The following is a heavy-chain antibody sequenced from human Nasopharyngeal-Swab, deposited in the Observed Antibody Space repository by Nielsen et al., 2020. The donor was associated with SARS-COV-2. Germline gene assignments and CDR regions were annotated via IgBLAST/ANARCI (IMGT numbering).Heavy chain of an antibody. CDR3: ARGSSRGMFDY. CDR2: IGVSGTMT. Sequence: GESLKISCAASGFTFSRSALTWVRQAPGKGLEWVSAIGVSGTMTYYADFVRGRFTFSRDNSKNTLYLQMNSLRAEDTAVYYCARGSSRGMFDYWGQGTLVTVSS. D-gene: IGHD6-13*01. CDR1: GFTFSRSA. V-gene: IGHV3-23*01. J-gene: IGHJ4*02.